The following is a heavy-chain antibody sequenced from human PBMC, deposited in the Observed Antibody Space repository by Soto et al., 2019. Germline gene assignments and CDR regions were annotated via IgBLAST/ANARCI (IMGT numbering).Heavy chain of an antibody. Sequence: QVQLQESGPGLVKPSQTLSLTCTVSGGSISSGGYYWSWIRQHPGKGLEWIGYIYYSGSTYYNPSHKSRVTISVDTSKNQFSLKLSSVTAADTAVYYCARDPLWFGEYYYGMDVWGQGTTVTVSS. D-gene: IGHD3-10*01. V-gene: IGHV4-31*03. CDR3: ARDPLWFGEYYYGMDV. CDR1: GGSISSGGYY. CDR2: IYYSGST. J-gene: IGHJ6*02.